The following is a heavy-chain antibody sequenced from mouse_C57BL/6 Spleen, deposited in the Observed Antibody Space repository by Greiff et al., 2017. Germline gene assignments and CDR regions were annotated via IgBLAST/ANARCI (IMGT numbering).Heavy chain of an antibody. CDR1: GYSITSGYY. V-gene: IGHV3-6*01. J-gene: IGHJ3*01. CDR3: ARAGDDGYSGAY. CDR2: ISYDGSN. D-gene: IGHD2-3*01. Sequence: VQLQQSGPGLVKPSQSLSLTCSVTGYSITSGYYWNWIRQFPGNKLEWMGYISYDGSNNYNPSLKNRISITRDTSKNQFFLKLNSVTTEDTATYYCARAGDDGYSGAYWGQGTLVTVSA.